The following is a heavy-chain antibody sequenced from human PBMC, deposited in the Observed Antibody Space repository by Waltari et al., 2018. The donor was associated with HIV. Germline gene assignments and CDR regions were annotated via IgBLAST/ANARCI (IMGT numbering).Heavy chain of an antibody. Sequence: EVQLVESGGCLVQPGGSQRLSCEASGFTFSGFWLHLVRQLPGKGLEWVARISSDGRATTYVDSVKGRFTVSRDNAKNTLSLQMNSLRAEDTAVYYCARGVTVATITPFDQWGQGTLVTVSS. J-gene: IGHJ4*02. CDR3: ARGVTVATITPFDQ. D-gene: IGHD5-12*01. CDR1: GFTFSGFW. V-gene: IGHV3-74*01. CDR2: ISSDGRAT.